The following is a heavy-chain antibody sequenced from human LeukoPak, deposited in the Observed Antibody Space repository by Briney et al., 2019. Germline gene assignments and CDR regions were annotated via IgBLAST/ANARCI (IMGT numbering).Heavy chain of an antibody. CDR1: RYIFTSYV. J-gene: IGHJ6*02. Sequence: ASVKVSCKASRYIFTSYVISGVRQAPGQGLEGMGWISAYNGNTNYAQKLQGTVTMTTDTSTSTAYMEMTSLRSDDTAVSYGARQVIGATIPAYDYYGIDVWGQGTTVTVSS. CDR2: ISAYNGNT. D-gene: IGHD5-12*01. CDR3: ARQVIGATIPAYDYYGIDV. V-gene: IGHV1-18*01.